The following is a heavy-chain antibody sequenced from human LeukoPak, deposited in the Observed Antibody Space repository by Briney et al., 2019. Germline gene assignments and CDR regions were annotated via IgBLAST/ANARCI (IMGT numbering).Heavy chain of an antibody. Sequence: ASVKVSCKTSGYTFTRNDINWVRQATGQGVEWMGWMNPNSGNSGYAQKFQGRVTITRDNSISTAYMELNSLTSEDTAVYYCARAISDSTGYYAYYFDSWGQGTLVTVS. CDR3: ARAISDSTGYYAYYFDS. CDR1: GYTFTRND. CDR2: MNPNSGNS. J-gene: IGHJ4*02. D-gene: IGHD3-22*01. V-gene: IGHV1-8*03.